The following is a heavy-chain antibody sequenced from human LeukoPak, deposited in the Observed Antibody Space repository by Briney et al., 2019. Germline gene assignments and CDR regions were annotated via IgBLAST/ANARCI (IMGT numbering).Heavy chain of an antibody. V-gene: IGHV3-53*01. D-gene: IGHD2/OR15-2a*01. Sequence: PGGSLRLSCAASGFTVSSTYMSWVRQAPGKGLEWVSLLYSGGGSYYPDSVKGRFTISRDNSKNTLSLQMNSLRAEDTAIYYCAKGESKDYLNYFDYLNYFDHWGQGALVTVSS. CDR3: AKGESKDYLNYFDYLNYFDH. J-gene: IGHJ4*02. CDR2: LYSGGGS. CDR1: GFTVSSTY.